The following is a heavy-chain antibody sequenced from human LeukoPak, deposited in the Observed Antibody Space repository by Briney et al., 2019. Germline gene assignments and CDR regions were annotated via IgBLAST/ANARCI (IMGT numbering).Heavy chain of an antibody. V-gene: IGHV3-30-3*01. CDR1: GFTFSSYA. CDR2: ISYDGSNK. D-gene: IGHD3-3*01. J-gene: IGHJ4*02. Sequence: GGSLRLSCAASGFTFSSYAMHWVRQAPGKGLEWVAVISYDGSNKYYADSVKGRFTISRDNSKNTLYLQMNSLRAEDTAVYYCARALNFWSGYYFDYWAREPWSPSPQ. CDR3: ARALNFWSGYYFDY.